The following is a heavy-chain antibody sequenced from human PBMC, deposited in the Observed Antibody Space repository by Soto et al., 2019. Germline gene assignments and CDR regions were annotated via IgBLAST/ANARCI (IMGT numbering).Heavy chain of an antibody. V-gene: IGHV3-30*18. D-gene: IGHD4-17*01. J-gene: IGHJ4*02. CDR1: GFIFSTYV. Sequence: QVQLVESGGGVVQPGRSLRLSCAASGFIFSTYVMHWGRQAPGKGLEWLSVISYDGNNKYYADSVKGRFTIFRDNSKNTLWLQMDSLRTEDTAVYSWAKDPLLTTITTVGDWGQGTLVTVSS. CDR2: ISYDGNNK. CDR3: AKDPLLTTITTVGD.